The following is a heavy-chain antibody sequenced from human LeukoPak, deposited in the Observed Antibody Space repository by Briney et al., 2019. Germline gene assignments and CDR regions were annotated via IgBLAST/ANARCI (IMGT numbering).Heavy chain of an antibody. J-gene: IGHJ4*02. CDR2: INHSGST. D-gene: IGHD3-10*01. Sequence: SETLSLTCAVYGGSFSGYYWSWIRQPPGKGLEWIGEINHSGSTNYNPSLKSRVTISVDTSKNQFSLKLSSVTAADTAVYYCASSGGVRGVAYYFDYWGQGTLVTVSS. CDR1: GGSFSGYY. V-gene: IGHV4-34*01. CDR3: ASSGGVRGVAYYFDY.